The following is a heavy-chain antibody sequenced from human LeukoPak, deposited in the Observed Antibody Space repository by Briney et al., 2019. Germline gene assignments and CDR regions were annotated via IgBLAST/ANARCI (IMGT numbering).Heavy chain of an antibody. CDR1: WWAFRGFY. Sequence: SENPSPNLPGHWWAFRGFYWGLNPQPPRKGPEWIGEINHSESTNYNPSLKSRVTISVDTSKNQFSLKLSSVTAADTAVYYCARGLDSSSWYYGHWGQGTLVTVSS. J-gene: IGHJ4*02. CDR3: ARGLDSSSWYYGH. CDR2: INHSEST. D-gene: IGHD6-13*01. V-gene: IGHV4-34*01.